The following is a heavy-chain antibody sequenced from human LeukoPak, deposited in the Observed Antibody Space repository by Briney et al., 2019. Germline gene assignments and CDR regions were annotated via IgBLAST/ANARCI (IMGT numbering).Heavy chain of an antibody. Sequence: PSETLSLTCTVSGGSISSSSYYWGWIRQPPGKGLEWIGSIYYSGSTYYNPSLKSRVTISVDTSKNQFSLKLSSVTAADTAVYYCARQTGIPYYYYYYMDVWGKGTTVTVPS. CDR3: ARQTGIPYYYYYYMDV. V-gene: IGHV4-39*01. D-gene: IGHD7-27*01. CDR1: GGSISSSSYY. J-gene: IGHJ6*03. CDR2: IYYSGST.